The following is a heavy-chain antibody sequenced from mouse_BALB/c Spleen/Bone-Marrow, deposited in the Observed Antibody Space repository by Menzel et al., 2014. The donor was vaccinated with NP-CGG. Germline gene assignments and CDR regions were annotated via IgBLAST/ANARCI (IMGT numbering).Heavy chain of an antibody. CDR2: IDPYDSEA. V-gene: IGHV1-74*01. Sequence: VQLQQSGAELVRPGASVNLSCKASGYTFTSYWMNWVMQRPEQGLEWIGRIDPYDSEAHYNQKFKDKAILTVDKSSSTAYMQLISLTSEDSAVYYCARSGSNFGRFFDVWGAGTTVTVSS. CDR3: ARSGSNFGRFFDV. D-gene: IGHD2-5*01. CDR1: GYTFTSYW. J-gene: IGHJ1*01.